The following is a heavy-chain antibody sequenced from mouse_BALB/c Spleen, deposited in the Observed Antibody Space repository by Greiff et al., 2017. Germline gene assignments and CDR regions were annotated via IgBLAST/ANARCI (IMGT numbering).Heavy chain of an antibody. CDR3: ARDYYGSSRYYYAMDY. V-gene: IGHV1-54*01. CDR2: INPGSGGT. J-gene: IGHJ4*01. CDR1: GYAFTNYL. D-gene: IGHD1-1*01. Sequence: VQLQQSGAELVRPGTSVKVSCKASGYAFTNYLIEWVKQRPGQGLEWIGVINPGSGGTNYNEKFKGKATLTADKSSSTAYMQLSSLTSDDSAVYFCARDYYGSSRYYYAMDYWGQGTSVTVSS.